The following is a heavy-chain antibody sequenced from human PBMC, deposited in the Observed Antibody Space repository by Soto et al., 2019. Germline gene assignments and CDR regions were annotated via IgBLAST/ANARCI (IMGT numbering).Heavy chain of an antibody. V-gene: IGHV4-59*01. CDR2: IYYSGST. CDR3: ARADSNYYYYYMDV. CDR1: GDSISSSY. J-gene: IGHJ6*03. Sequence: SETLSLTCTVSGDSISSSYWNWIRQPPGKGLEWIGYIYYSGSTNYNPSLKSRVTISVDTSKNQFSLKLSSVTAADTAVYYCARADSNYYYYYMDVWGKGTTVTVSS.